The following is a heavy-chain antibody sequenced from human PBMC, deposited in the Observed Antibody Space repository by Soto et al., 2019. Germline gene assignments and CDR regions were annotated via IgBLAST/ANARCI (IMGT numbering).Heavy chain of an antibody. CDR1: GTYVSSTYL. V-gene: IGHV4-4*02. CDR3: ATLPPRIVVEMAPFPL. Sequence: SETLSLTCVVSGTYVSSTYLWTWVRQAPGKGLEWLGEIYHSGTANYNPSLKSRATISVDKSNNQFSLKLTSVTAADTAVYYCATLPPRIVVEMAPFPLWGQGTPVTVSS. D-gene: IGHD2-15*01. CDR2: IYHSGTA. J-gene: IGHJ4*02.